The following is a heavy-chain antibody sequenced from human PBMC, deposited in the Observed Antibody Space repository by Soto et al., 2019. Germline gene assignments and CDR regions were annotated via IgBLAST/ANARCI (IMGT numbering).Heavy chain of an antibody. V-gene: IGHV3-64D*06. CDR3: VKDRVMLLTVTPRGLDY. CDR1: GFTFSSYA. J-gene: IGHJ4*02. Sequence: GGSLRLSCSASGFTFSSYAMHWVRQAPGKGLEYVSAISSNGGSTYYADSVKGRFTISRDNSKNTLYLQMSSLRAEDTAVYYCVKDRVMLLTVTPRGLDYSGTGTLLTVS. D-gene: IGHD3-10*01. CDR2: ISSNGGST.